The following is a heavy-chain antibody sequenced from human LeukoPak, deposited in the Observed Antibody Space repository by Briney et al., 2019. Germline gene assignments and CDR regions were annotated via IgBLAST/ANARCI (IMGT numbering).Heavy chain of an antibody. CDR3: ARDGVLRFLEWLGKGFDP. Sequence: PGGSLRLSCAASGFTFNNYGMHWVRQAPGKGLEWVAVISYDGSNKYYADSVKGRFTISRDNSKNTLYLQMNSLRAEDTAVYYCARDGVLRFLEWLGKGFDPWGQGTLVTVSS. D-gene: IGHD3-3*01. V-gene: IGHV3-30*19. J-gene: IGHJ5*02. CDR1: GFTFNNYG. CDR2: ISYDGSNK.